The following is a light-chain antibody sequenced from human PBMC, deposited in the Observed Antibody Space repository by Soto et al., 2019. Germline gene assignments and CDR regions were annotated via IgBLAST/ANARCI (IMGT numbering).Light chain of an antibody. CDR2: GAS. V-gene: IGKV3-15*01. Sequence: EIVMTQSPATLSVSPGERATLSCRASQSVSSNLAWYQQKPGQAPRLLIYGASTRATGIPARFSGSGSGTEFNLTISSLQSEDFAVYFCQQYDDWLRLTFGGGTKWIS. CDR1: QSVSSN. J-gene: IGKJ4*01. CDR3: QQYDDWLRLT.